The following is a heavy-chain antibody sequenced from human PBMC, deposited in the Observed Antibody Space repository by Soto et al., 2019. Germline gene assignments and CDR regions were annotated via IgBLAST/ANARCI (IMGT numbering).Heavy chain of an antibody. CDR3: AKGNSWSPALVLDI. J-gene: IGHJ3*02. V-gene: IGHV3-23*01. CDR1: GFNLSRHA. D-gene: IGHD1-7*01. Sequence: GGSLRLSCAASGFNLSRHAMNWVRQAPGKGLEWVSAISGSGGSTYYADSVKGRFTISRDSSKNTLYLQMNSLRAEDTAVYYCAKGNSWSPALVLDIWGQGTMVTVSS. CDR2: ISGSGGST.